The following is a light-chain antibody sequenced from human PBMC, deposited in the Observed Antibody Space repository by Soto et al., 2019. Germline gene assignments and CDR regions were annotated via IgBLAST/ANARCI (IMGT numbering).Light chain of an antibody. V-gene: IGKV1-5*01. CDR1: QSISSW. Sequence: DIQMTQSPSSLSASVGDRVTITCRASQSISSWLAWYQQMPGKAPKLLIYDASSLHSGVPSRFSGSGSGTEFTLTISRLQPDDFATYYFQQYNTYSWTFGQGTKVDIK. CDR2: DAS. CDR3: QQYNTYSWT. J-gene: IGKJ1*01.